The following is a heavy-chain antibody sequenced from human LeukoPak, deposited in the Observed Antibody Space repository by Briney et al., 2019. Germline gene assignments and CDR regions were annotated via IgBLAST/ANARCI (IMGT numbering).Heavy chain of an antibody. Sequence: GASVKVSCKASGYTFTSYGISWVRQAPGQGLEWMGWISAYNGNTNYAQKLQGRVTMTTDTSTSTAYMELRSLRSDDTAVCYCARDCVLLWFGELRWDGMDVWGQGTTVTVSS. CDR2: ISAYNGNT. CDR1: GYTFTSYG. D-gene: IGHD3-10*01. V-gene: IGHV1-18*01. CDR3: ARDCVLLWFGELRWDGMDV. J-gene: IGHJ6*02.